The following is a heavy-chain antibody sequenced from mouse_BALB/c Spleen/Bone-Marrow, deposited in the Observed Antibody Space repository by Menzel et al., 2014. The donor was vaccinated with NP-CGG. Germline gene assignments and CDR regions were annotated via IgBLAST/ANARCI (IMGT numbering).Heavy chain of an antibody. Sequence: QVQLQQSGAELVKPGASVKLSCRASGYTFTHYYMYWVKQRPGQGLEWIGEINPSNGGTNFNEKFKSKATLTVDKSSSTVYMQLSSLTSEDSAVYYCTRLPHWGQGTSVTVSS. CDR1: GYTFTHYY. D-gene: IGHD5-1*01. CDR2: INPSNGGT. CDR3: TRLPH. J-gene: IGHJ4*01. V-gene: IGHV1S81*02.